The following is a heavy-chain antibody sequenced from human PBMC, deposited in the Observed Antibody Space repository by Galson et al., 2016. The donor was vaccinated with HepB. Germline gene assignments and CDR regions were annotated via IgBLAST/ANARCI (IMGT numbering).Heavy chain of an antibody. V-gene: IGHV4-34*01. Sequence: SETLSLTCGVYGGSLSENYWTWIRQAPGKGLEWIAEINHRGSTNYNPLLRSRVTISVDTSKNQFSLSLTSATAADTAVYFCARVILGRYGPQGTFDIWGQGTLVTVSS. CDR3: ARVILGRYGPQGTFDI. D-gene: IGHD3-16*01. CDR2: INHRGST. CDR1: GGSLSENY. J-gene: IGHJ3*02.